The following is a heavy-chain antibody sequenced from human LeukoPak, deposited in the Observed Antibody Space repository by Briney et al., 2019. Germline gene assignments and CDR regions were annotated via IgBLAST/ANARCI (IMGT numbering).Heavy chain of an antibody. V-gene: IGHV3-43D*03. CDR3: AKVSNNWKEGAMDV. Sequence: TGGSLRLSCAASGFTFDDYAMHWVRQGPGKGLEWVSLVSWDGGSMYYADSVRGRFYISRDSSTNSLYLQMNSLRPEDTALYYCAKVSNNWKEGAMDVWGKGTTVTVSS. CDR1: GFTFDDYA. D-gene: IGHD1-20*01. CDR2: VSWDGGSM. J-gene: IGHJ6*04.